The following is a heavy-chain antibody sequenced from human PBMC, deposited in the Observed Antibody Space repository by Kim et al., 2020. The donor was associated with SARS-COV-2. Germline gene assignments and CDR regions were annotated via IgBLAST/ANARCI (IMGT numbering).Heavy chain of an antibody. CDR3: AKDQRITIFGPLGDGMDV. CDR2: ISGSGGST. J-gene: IGHJ6*02. Sequence: GGSLRLSCAASGFTFSSYAMSWVRQAPGKGLEWVSAISGSGGSTYYADSVKGRFTISRDNSKNTLYLQMNSLRAEDTAVYYCAKDQRITIFGPLGDGMDVWGQGTTVTVSS. CDR1: GFTFSSYA. D-gene: IGHD3-3*01. V-gene: IGHV3-23*01.